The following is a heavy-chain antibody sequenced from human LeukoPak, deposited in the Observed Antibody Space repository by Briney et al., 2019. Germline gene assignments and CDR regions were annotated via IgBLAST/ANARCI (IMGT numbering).Heavy chain of an antibody. Sequence: ASVKVSCKASGYTFTSYGISWVRQAPGQGLEWMGWISAYNGNTNYAQKLQGRVTMTTDTSTSTAYMELRSLRSDDTAVYYCARGQWFGESAKSYYYYGMDVWGQGTTVTVSS. CDR2: ISAYNGNT. CDR3: ARGQWFGESAKSYYYYGMDV. J-gene: IGHJ6*02. D-gene: IGHD3-10*01. CDR1: GYTFTSYG. V-gene: IGHV1-18*01.